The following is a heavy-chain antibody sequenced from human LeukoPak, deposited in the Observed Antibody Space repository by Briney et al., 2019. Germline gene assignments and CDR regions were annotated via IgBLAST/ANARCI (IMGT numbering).Heavy chain of an antibody. CDR1: GGSISSYY. D-gene: IGHD5-18*01. Sequence: SETLSLTCSVFGGSISSYYWSWVRQPPGKGLEWIGYVSYSGSTDYNPSLKSRVIISIDTSKTQFSLRLRSVTAADTAVYYCARENDRYGRIDYWGQGPQVTVSS. CDR2: VSYSGST. CDR3: ARENDRYGRIDY. J-gene: IGHJ4*02. V-gene: IGHV4-59*01.